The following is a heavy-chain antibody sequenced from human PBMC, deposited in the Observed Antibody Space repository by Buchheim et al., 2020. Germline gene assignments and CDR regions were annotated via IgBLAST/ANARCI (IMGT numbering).Heavy chain of an antibody. CDR3: ARDLRGYITMVRGVIITDGMDV. Sequence: EVQLVESGGGLVQPGGSLRLSCAASGFTVSSNYMSWVRQAPGKGLEWVSVIYSGGSTYYAASVKGRFTISRDNSKNTLYLQMNSLRAEDTAVYYCARDLRGYITMVRGVIITDGMDVWGQGTT. CDR1: GFTVSSNY. CDR2: IYSGGST. J-gene: IGHJ6*02. D-gene: IGHD3-10*01. V-gene: IGHV3-66*01.